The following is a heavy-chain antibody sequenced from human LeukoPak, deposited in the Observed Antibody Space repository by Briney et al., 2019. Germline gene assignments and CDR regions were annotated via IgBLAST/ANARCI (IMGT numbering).Heavy chain of an antibody. V-gene: IGHV3-23*01. Sequence: GGSLRLSCAASGFTLSSYAMSWVRQAPGKGLEWVSAISGSGGSTYYADSVKGRFTISRDNSKNTLYLQMNSLRAEDTAVYYCAKGGYSYGHFDYWGQGTLVTVSS. CDR3: AKGGYSYGHFDY. J-gene: IGHJ4*02. D-gene: IGHD5-18*01. CDR1: GFTLSSYA. CDR2: ISGSGGST.